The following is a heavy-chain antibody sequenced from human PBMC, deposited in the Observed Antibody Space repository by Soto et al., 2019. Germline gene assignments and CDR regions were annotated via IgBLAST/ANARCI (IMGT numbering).Heavy chain of an antibody. Sequence: ASVKVSGKASAYTFTSYDISWVQQATGQGLEWMGWISTDNGNTNYAQKLQGRVTMTTDTSTSTAYMELRSLRSDDTAVYYCARGVAGTVRNWFDPWGQGTLVTVSS. D-gene: IGHD6-19*01. CDR3: ARGVAGTVRNWFDP. V-gene: IGHV1-18*01. CDR2: ISTDNGNT. J-gene: IGHJ5*02. CDR1: AYTFTSYD.